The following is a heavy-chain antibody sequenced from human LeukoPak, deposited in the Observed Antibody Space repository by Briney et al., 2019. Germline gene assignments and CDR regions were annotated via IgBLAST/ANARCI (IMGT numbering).Heavy chain of an antibody. CDR1: GGSISSYY. J-gene: IGHJ4*02. V-gene: IGHV4-59*12. Sequence: PSETLSLTCTVSGGSISSYYWSWIRQPPGKGLEWIGYIYYSGSTNYNPSLKSRVTISVDTSKNQFSLKLSSVTAADTAVYYCAREARSEFDYWGQRTLVTVSS. D-gene: IGHD3-3*01. CDR2: IYYSGST. CDR3: AREARSEFDY.